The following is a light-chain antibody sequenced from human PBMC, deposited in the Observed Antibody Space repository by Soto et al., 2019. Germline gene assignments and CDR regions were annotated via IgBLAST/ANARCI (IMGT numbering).Light chain of an antibody. Sequence: ELVLTQSPGTLSLSPGDRATLSCRGSQSVSITYLAWYQQKPGQAPRLLVYDASNRATGIPTRFSGSGSGTDFTLTISNLEPEDFAVYYCQQHISWPLTFGGGTKVDIK. J-gene: IGKJ4*01. CDR1: QSVSITY. CDR3: QQHISWPLT. V-gene: IGKV3-11*01. CDR2: DAS.